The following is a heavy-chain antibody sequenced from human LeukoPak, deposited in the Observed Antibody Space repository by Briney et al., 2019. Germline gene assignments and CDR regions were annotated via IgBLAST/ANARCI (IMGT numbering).Heavy chain of an antibody. CDR2: ISSSGSTI. Sequence: GGSLRLSCAASGFTFSSYAMSWIRQAPGKGLEWVSYISSSGSTIYYADSVKGRFTISRDNAKNSLYLQMNSLRAEDTAVYYCAPDPAVAGIHYFDYWGQGTLVTVSS. V-gene: IGHV3-11*01. D-gene: IGHD6-19*01. J-gene: IGHJ4*02. CDR3: APDPAVAGIHYFDY. CDR1: GFTFSSYA.